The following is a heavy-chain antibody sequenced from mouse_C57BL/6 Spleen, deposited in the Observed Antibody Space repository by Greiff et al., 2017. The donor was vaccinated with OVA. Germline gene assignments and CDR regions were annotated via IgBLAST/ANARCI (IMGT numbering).Heavy chain of an antibody. Sequence: EVQLQQSGPELVKPGASVKISCKASGYTFTDYYMNWVKQSHGKSLEWIGDINPNNGGTSYNQKFKGKATLTVDKSSSTAYMELRSLTSEDSAVYYCARSYYGSSFYYFDYWGQGTTLTDSS. D-gene: IGHD1-1*01. CDR3: ARSYYGSSFYYFDY. V-gene: IGHV1-26*01. CDR2: INPNNGGT. J-gene: IGHJ2*01. CDR1: GYTFTDYY.